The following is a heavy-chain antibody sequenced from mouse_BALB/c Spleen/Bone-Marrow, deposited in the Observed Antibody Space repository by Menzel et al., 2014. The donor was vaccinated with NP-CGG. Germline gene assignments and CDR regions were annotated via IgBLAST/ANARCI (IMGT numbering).Heavy chain of an antibody. D-gene: IGHD2-4*01. CDR1: GYTFTDYA. CDR3: ARYYDYGFAY. CDR2: ISTYYGDA. V-gene: IGHV1S137*01. J-gene: IGHJ3*01. Sequence: QVQLKESGAELVRPGVSVKISCKGSGYTFTDYAMHWVKQSHAKSLEWIGVISTYYGDASYNQKFKGKATMTVDKSSSTAYMELARLTSEDSAIYYCARYYDYGFAYWGQGTLVTVSA.